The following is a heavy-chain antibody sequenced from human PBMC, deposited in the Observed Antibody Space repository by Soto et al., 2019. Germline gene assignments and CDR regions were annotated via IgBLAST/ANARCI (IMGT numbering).Heavy chain of an antibody. CDR2: ISPYNGHT. Sequence: QDQLVQSGAEVKKPGASVKVSCKASRYTFNNYGITWVRQAPGQGLEWMGWISPYNGHTNYAQKLQGRVTMTTDTSTSTAYMELRSLRSDDTAVYYCARHRNFFDYWGQGTLVTVSS. J-gene: IGHJ4*02. V-gene: IGHV1-18*01. CDR1: RYTFNNYG. CDR3: ARHRNFFDY.